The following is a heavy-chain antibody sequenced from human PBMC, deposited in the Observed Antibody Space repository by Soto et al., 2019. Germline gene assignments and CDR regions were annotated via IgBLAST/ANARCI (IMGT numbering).Heavy chain of an antibody. D-gene: IGHD3-10*01. V-gene: IGHV3-53*02. J-gene: IGHJ4*02. CDR1: GFTVTRNY. CDR3: ATGGINRVRGAIVEVFHLEF. CDR2: IHTGGKT. Sequence: QLVESGGGLIQPGGSLRLSCAASGFTVTRNYMTWVRLAPGKGLECVSTIHTGGKTYYTDSVKGRFTVSRDESKNTLFLQMSTLRVEDTGVYYCATGGINRVRGAIVEVFHLEFWGRGTVVTVSS.